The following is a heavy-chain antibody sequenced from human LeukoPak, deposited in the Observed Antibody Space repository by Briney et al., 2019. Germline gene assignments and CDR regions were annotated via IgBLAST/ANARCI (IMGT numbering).Heavy chain of an antibody. J-gene: IGHJ1*01. CDR3: ATYYYDSGGFHFHH. D-gene: IGHD3-22*01. CDR1: GFTFRSYD. Sequence: PGGSLRLSCVASGFTFRSYDMHWVRQAPGKGLEYVSAISSNGGRTYYANSVKGRFTISRDNSRNTLYLQMGSLRAEDMAVYYCATYYYDSGGFHFHHWNQGTLVTVYS. V-gene: IGHV3-64*01. CDR2: ISSNGGRT.